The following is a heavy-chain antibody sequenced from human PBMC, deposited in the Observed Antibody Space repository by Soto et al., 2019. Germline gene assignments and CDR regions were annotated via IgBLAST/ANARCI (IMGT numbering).Heavy chain of an antibody. V-gene: IGHV4-31*03. CDR1: GDSLSTDDYF. Sequence: SETLSLTCIVSGDSLSTDDYFWSWVRHLPGEGLEWVGNIYYNGRTYFNPSLKSRLSMLVDTSKNQFSLRLTSVTAADTAVYYCARGSAYYSFFDYWGQGTLVTVSS. D-gene: IGHD3-22*01. CDR2: IYYNGRT. CDR3: ARGSAYYSFFDY. J-gene: IGHJ4*02.